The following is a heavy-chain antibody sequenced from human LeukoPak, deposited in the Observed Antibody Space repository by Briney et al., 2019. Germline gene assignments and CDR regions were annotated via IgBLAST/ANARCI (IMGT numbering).Heavy chain of an antibody. CDR1: GGSFSGYY. J-gene: IGHJ4*02. V-gene: IGHV4-34*01. D-gene: IGHD3-22*01. CDR2: INHSGST. CDR3: ARGLPPPYYYDSSGYYLDY. Sequence: SETLSLTCAVYGGSFSGYYWSWIHQPPGKGLEWIGEINHSGSTNYNPSLKSRVTISVDTSKNQFSLKLSSVTAADTAVYYCARGLPPPYYYDSSGYYLDYWGQGTLVTVSS.